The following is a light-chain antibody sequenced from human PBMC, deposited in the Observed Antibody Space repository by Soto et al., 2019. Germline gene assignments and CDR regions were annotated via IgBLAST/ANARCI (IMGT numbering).Light chain of an antibody. J-gene: IGKJ1*01. V-gene: IGKV1-5*03. CDR1: QSISTW. CDR3: QQYSTYWT. CDR2: KAS. Sequence: DIQMTQSPSTLSASVGDRVTITCRASQSISTWLAWYQQKAGKAPKLLIYKASILESGVPSRFSGSGSGTAFTLIISSLQPDAFATYYCQQYSTYWTFGQGTKVEIK.